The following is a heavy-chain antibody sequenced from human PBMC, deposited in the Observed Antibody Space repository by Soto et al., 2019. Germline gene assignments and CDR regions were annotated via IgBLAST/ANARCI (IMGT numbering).Heavy chain of an antibody. CDR2: IRGSGVRT. D-gene: IGHD3-22*01. Sequence: EVQLLESGGGLVQPGESLRLSCAASGFTFSSFAMSWVRQAPGKGLEWVSSIRGSGVRTFYTDSVKGRFTISRDISKSTLYLQVKSLRAEDTAIYYCAKFDESGGFGSFDYWGQGTLVTVSS. J-gene: IGHJ4*02. V-gene: IGHV3-23*01. CDR1: GFTFSSFA. CDR3: AKFDESGGFGSFDY.